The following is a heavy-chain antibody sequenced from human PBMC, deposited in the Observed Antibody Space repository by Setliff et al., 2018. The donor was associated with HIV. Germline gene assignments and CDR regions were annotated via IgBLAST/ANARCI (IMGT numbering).Heavy chain of an antibody. CDR2: INPSGGST. D-gene: IGHD3-16*02. J-gene: IGHJ3*02. V-gene: IGHV1-46*01. CDR1: GTTFSTYL. Sequence: ASVKVSCKASGTTFSTYLFTWVRQAPGQGLEWMGIINPSGGSTSYAQKFQGRVTMTRDTSTSTVYMELSSLRSEDTAVYYCARDAPTEYDYVWGSYRSRGAQSDAFDIWGQGTMVT. CDR3: ARDAPTEYDYVWGSYRSRGAQSDAFDI.